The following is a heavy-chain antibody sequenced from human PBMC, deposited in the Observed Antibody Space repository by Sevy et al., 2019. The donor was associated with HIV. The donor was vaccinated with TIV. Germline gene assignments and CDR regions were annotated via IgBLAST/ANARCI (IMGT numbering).Heavy chain of an antibody. CDR3: ERAGGHGWYYFDY. D-gene: IGHD6-19*01. J-gene: IGHJ4*02. CDR1: GGTFSRYG. Sequence: ASVKVSCKASGGTFSRYGISWVRQAPGQGLEWMGGIIPILGTVNYAQKFQGRVTITADETTKTAYMELSSLRSEDTDVSYCERAGGHGWYYFDYWGQETLVTVSS. CDR2: IIPILGTV. V-gene: IGHV1-69*13.